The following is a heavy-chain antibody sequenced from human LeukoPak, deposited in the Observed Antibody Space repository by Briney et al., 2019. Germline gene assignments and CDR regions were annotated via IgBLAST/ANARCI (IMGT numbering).Heavy chain of an antibody. D-gene: IGHD3-10*01. CDR2: IYNSGST. CDR3: ARDNPYGSGTDY. Sequence: TSETLSLTCTVSGGSISSYYWSWIRQPTGKGLEGIGRIYNSGSTSYNPSLKSRVTMSVDTSKNQFSLKLSSVTAADTAVYYCARDNPYGSGTDYWGQGSLVTVSS. J-gene: IGHJ4*02. CDR1: GGSISSYY. V-gene: IGHV4-4*07.